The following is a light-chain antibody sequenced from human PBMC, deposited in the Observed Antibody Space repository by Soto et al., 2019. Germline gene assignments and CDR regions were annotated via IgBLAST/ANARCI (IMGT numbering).Light chain of an antibody. CDR3: SSYISSSPFV. CDR1: RSDVGGYNY. CDR2: EVS. J-gene: IGLJ1*01. V-gene: IGLV2-14*01. Sequence: QSVLTQPASVSGSPGQSITVSCTGTRSDVGGYNYVSWYQQHPGKAPKLMIYEVSNRPAGVSNRFSGSKSGNTASLTISGLQAEDDADYYCSSYISSSPFVFGTGTKLTV.